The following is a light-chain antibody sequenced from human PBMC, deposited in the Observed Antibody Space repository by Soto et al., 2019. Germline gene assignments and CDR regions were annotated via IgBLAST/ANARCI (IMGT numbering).Light chain of an antibody. V-gene: IGKV1-33*01. CDR2: DAS. CDR1: HDVSRN. J-gene: IGKJ3*01. CDR3: QQYSSMLS. Sequence: DIQMTQSPSSLSASVGDRVTIACRSSHDVSRNLNWLQQKRAEAPKLLIYDASNLERGVPSRFSGSVSGTDFILTISSLQPEDVATYYCQQYSSMLSFGRGTEIDI.